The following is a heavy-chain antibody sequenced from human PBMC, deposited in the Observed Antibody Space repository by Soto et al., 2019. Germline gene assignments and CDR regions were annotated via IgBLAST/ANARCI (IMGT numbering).Heavy chain of an antibody. V-gene: IGHV4-31*03. CDR1: GGSISSGGYY. J-gene: IGHJ4*02. Sequence: QVQLQESGPGLVKPSQTLSLTCTVSGGSISSGGYYWSWIRQHPGKGLEWIGSIYYSGSTYYDPSLKSGVTISVETSKIPFSMKLSTVPAADTAVYYCARGVLHGGQGALVTVSS. CDR2: IYYSGST. CDR3: ARGVLH. D-gene: IGHD3-16*01.